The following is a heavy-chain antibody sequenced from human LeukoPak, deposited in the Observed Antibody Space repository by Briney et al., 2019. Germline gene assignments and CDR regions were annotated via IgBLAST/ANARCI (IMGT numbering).Heavy chain of an antibody. V-gene: IGHV4-39*07. CDR3: ARRPVEMAKYYFDY. J-gene: IGHJ4*02. CDR2: IYHSGST. CDR1: GGSISSSSYY. Sequence: PSETLSLTCTVSGGSISSSSYYWGWIRQPPGKGLEWIGSIYHSGSTYYNPSLKSRVTISVDTSKNQFSLKLSSVTAADTAVYYCARRPVEMAKYYFDYWGQGTLVTVSS. D-gene: IGHD5-24*01.